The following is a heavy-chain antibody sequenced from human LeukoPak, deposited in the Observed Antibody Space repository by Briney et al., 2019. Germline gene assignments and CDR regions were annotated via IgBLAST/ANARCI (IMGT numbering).Heavy chain of an antibody. CDR3: ATSSPPYYDFWSGYPHYYGMDV. V-gene: IGHV4-59*08. D-gene: IGHD3-3*01. CDR2: IYYSGXT. J-gene: IGHJ6*02. CDR1: GGSISSYY. Sequence: SETLSLTCTVSGGSISSYYWSWIRQPXGXXLEWIGYIYYSGXTNYNPSLKSRVTISVDTSKNQFSLKLSSVTAADTAVYYCATSSPPYYDFWSGYPHYYGMDVWGQGTTVTVSS.